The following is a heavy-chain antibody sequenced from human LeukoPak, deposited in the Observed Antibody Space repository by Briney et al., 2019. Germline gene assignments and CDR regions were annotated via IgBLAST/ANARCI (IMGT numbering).Heavy chain of an antibody. J-gene: IGHJ4*02. V-gene: IGHV3-30-3*01. CDR3: ASGPELIDY. CDR1: GFTFSSYA. Sequence: GRSLRLSCAASGFTFSSYAMHWVRQAPGKGLEWVAVIAYDGNSKYYADSVQGRFTISRDNSKNTLDLQMNSLRGEDTAVYYCASGPELIDYWGQGTLVTVSS. CDR2: IAYDGNSK. D-gene: IGHD5-24*01.